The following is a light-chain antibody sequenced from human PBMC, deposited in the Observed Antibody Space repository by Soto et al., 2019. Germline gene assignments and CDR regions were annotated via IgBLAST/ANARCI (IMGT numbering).Light chain of an antibody. CDR1: SNDVGAFDY. J-gene: IGLJ2*01. CDR2: EVF. Sequence: QSALTQPASVSASPGQSISISCTGTSNDVGAFDYVSWYQQHPGKAPNLIIFEVFNRPSGVSTRFSGSKSGSTASLTISVLQAEDEADYFCSSYTTNNAHVFGGGTKLTVL. V-gene: IGLV2-14*01. CDR3: SSYTTNNAHV.